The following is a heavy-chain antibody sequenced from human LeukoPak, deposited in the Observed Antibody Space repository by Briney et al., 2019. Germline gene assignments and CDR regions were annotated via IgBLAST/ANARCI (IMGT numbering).Heavy chain of an antibody. Sequence: SETLSLTCAVYGGSFSGYYWSWIRQPPGKGLEWIGEINHSGSTNYNPSLKSRVTISVDTSKNQFSLKLSSMTAADTAVYYCASVPSRGDDFWSGPTPIDYWGQGTLVTVSS. CDR2: INHSGST. V-gene: IGHV4-34*01. CDR1: GGSFSGYY. J-gene: IGHJ4*02. CDR3: ASVPSRGDDFWSGPTPIDY. D-gene: IGHD3-3*01.